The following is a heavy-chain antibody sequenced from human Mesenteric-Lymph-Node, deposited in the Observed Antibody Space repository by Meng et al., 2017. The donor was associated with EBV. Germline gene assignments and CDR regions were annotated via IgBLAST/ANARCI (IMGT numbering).Heavy chain of an antibody. CDR2: ISTYNGNT. Sequence: VQLVPSGAEVKKPGASLQFSCTASGYTFETYGISWVRQAPGQGLECMGLISTYNGNTISAQMFQGRITMTTDTSTTTAYMELTSLTSDDTAVYYCARQNGDYDYWGQGTLVTVSS. CDR1: GYTFETYG. J-gene: IGHJ4*02. CDR3: ARQNGDYDY. V-gene: IGHV1-18*01. D-gene: IGHD4-17*01.